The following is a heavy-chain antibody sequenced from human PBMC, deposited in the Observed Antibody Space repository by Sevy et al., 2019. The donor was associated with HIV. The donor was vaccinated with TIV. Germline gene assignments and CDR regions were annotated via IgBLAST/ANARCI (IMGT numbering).Heavy chain of an antibody. J-gene: IGHJ3*02. Sequence: GGSLRLSCAASGFTFSSYAMHWVRQAPGKGLEYVSAISSNGGSTYYANSVKGRFTISRDNSKITLYLQMGSLRAEDMAVYDCARSTPCSLPGIAAAGPLRGAFDIWGQGTMVTVSS. D-gene: IGHD6-13*01. CDR3: ARSTPCSLPGIAAAGPLRGAFDI. CDR1: GFTFSSYA. CDR2: ISSNGGST. V-gene: IGHV3-64*01.